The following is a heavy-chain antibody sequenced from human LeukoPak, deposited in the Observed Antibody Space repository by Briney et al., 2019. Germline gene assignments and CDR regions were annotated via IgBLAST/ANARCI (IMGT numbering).Heavy chain of an antibody. J-gene: IGHJ4*02. CDR1: GYTFTGYY. D-gene: IGHD3-22*01. CDR3: ARDRDYYDSSGSSYFDY. V-gene: IGHV1-2*02. Sequence: ASVKVSCKVSGYTFTGYYMHWVRQAPGQGLEWMGWINPNSGGTNYAQKFQGRFTMTSDTSISTAYMELSRLRSDDTAVYYCARDRDYYDSSGSSYFDYWGQGTLVTVSS. CDR2: INPNSGGT.